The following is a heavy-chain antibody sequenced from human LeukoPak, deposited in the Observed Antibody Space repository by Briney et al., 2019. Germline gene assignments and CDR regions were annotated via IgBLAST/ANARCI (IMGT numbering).Heavy chain of an antibody. J-gene: IGHJ4*02. Sequence: SQTLSLTCTVSGGSISSGSYYWSWIRQPAGKGLEWIGRIYTSGSTNYNPSLKSRVTISVDTSKNQFSLKLSSVTAADTAVYYCARALGGYPANFDYWGPGTLVTVSS. CDR3: ARALGGYPANFDY. CDR2: IYTSGST. V-gene: IGHV4-61*02. CDR1: GGSISSGSYY. D-gene: IGHD1-26*01.